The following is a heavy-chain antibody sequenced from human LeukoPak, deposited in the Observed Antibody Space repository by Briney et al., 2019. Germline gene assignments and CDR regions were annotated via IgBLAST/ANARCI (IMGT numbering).Heavy chain of an antibody. CDR1: GFNFDDYT. Sequence: GGSLRLSCAASGFNFDDYTMHWVRQAPGKGLEWVSLVAWDGGGTFYADSVKGRFTVSRDNSGNSLSLYMNSLTTEDTALYYCVRGHGYNLEDYFDYWGQGTLVTVSS. D-gene: IGHD5-24*01. J-gene: IGHJ4*02. CDR3: VRGHGYNLEDYFDY. V-gene: IGHV3-43*01. CDR2: VAWDGGGT.